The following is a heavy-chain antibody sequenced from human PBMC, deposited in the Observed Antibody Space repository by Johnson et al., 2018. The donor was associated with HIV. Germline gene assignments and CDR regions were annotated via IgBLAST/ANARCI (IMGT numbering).Heavy chain of an antibody. Sequence: VVQPGGSLRLSCAASGFTFSSYAMHWVRQAPGKGLEWVAVISYDGSNKYYADSVKGRFTISRDNSKNTLYLQMNSLRAEDTAVYYCAKIVATSDDVFDIWGQGTKVTVSS. V-gene: IGHV3-30*04. CDR2: ISYDGSNK. CDR1: GFTFSSYA. J-gene: IGHJ3*02. CDR3: AKIVATSDDVFDI. D-gene: IGHD5-12*01.